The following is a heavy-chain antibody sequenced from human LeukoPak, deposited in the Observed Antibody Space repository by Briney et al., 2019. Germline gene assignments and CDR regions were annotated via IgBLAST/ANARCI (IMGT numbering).Heavy chain of an antibody. CDR1: GFTFSSYE. Sequence: PGGSLRLSCAASGFTFSSYEMNWVRQAPGKGLEWVAVIWYDGSNKYYADSVKGRFTISRDNSKNTLYLQMNSLRAEDTAVYYCARDAGYCSGGSCYSRYWDYWGQGTLVTVSS. CDR2: IWYDGSNK. J-gene: IGHJ4*02. CDR3: ARDAGYCSGGSCYSRYWDY. D-gene: IGHD2-15*01. V-gene: IGHV3-33*08.